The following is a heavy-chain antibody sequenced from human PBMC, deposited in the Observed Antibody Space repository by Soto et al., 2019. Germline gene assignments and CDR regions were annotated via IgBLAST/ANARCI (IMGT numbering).Heavy chain of an antibody. CDR1: GGTFSSYI. Sequence: QIQLVQSGAEVKKPGSSVKVSCKASGGTFSSYIFTWMRQAPGQGLEWMGGIIPLFGTTKYAVNFQGRVTLTRDESTSTAYMEVTGLRSEDTAVYYCATGGISMSTGALNDMDVWGQGTTVIVS. D-gene: IGHD1-26*01. V-gene: IGHV1-69*05. J-gene: IGHJ6*02. CDR2: IIPLFGTT. CDR3: ATGGISMSTGALNDMDV.